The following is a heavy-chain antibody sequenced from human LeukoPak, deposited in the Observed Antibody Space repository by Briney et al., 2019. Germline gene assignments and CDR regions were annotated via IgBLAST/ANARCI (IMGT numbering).Heavy chain of an antibody. Sequence: GGSLRLSCAASGFTVSSNYMSWVRQAPGKGLEWVSVIYSGGSTCYADSVKGRFTISRDNSKNTLYLQMNSLRAEDTAVYYCARSPAPAGNDAFDIWGQGTMVTVSS. V-gene: IGHV3-53*01. CDR2: IYSGGST. J-gene: IGHJ3*02. CDR1: GFTVSSNY. CDR3: ARSPAPAGNDAFDI. D-gene: IGHD6-13*01.